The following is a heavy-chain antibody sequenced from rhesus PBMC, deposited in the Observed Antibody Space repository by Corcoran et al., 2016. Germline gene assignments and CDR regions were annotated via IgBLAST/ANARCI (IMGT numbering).Heavy chain of an antibody. D-gene: IGHD1-1-1*01. CDR2: IYGSSGST. CDR1: GYSISSGYD. J-gene: IGHJ4*01. CDR3: ARDRYSWNREYYFDY. V-gene: IGHV4-76*01. Sequence: QVQLQESGPGVVKPSETLSLTCAVSGYSISSGYDWSWIRQPPGKGLEWIGYIYGSSGSTNYNPSLKNRGTISKDTPKNQFSLKLSSVTAADTAVYYCARDRYSWNREYYFDYWGQGVLVTVSS.